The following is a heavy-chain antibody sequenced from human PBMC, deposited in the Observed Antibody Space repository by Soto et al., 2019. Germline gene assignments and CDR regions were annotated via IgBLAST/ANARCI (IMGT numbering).Heavy chain of an antibody. D-gene: IGHD6-25*01. CDR2: ISGSGGTT. CDR1: GFTFSNYA. CDR3: AKFFVETGSNSGWPWSFHY. V-gene: IGHV3-23*01. Sequence: EVQLLESGGGLVQSGRSLRLSCAASGFTFSNYAMSWVRQAPGQGLDWVSAISGSGGTTYYADSVKGRFTISRDNSKKTLFLQMNSLRAEDAAVYYCAKFFVETGSNSGWPWSFHYWGQGTLVTVSS. J-gene: IGHJ4*02.